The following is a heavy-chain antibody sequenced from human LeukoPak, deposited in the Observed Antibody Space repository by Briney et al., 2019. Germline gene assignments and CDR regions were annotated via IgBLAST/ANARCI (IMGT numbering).Heavy chain of an antibody. CDR3: TYLRTPYYNDKWLDP. CDR1: GFTFRTFS. J-gene: IGHJ5*02. Sequence: SGGSLRLTCAASGFTFRTFSMNWVRQAPGKELEWLSYISSGSSPIYYADSVKGRFTISRDDAQNLVYLQMNSLRVEDTAVYYCTYLRTPYYNDKWLDPWGQGALVTVSS. CDR2: ISSGSSPI. V-gene: IGHV3-48*04. D-gene: IGHD3/OR15-3a*01.